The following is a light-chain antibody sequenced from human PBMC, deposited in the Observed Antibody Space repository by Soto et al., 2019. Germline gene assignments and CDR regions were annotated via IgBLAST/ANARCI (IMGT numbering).Light chain of an antibody. V-gene: IGKV3-20*01. CDR2: GAS. CDR3: QPYGTSLWT. J-gene: IGKJ1*01. CDR1: QSVSSSF. Sequence: EIMLTQSPGTLSLSPGERATLSCRASQSVSSSFLAWYQQKPGQAPRLLIYGASIRATVIPDRFSGSGSGTDFTLTISRLEPEDFAMYLCQPYGTSLWTFGQGTKVEIK.